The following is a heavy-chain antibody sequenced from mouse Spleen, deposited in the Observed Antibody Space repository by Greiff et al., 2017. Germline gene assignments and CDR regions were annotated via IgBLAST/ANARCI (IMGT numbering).Heavy chain of an antibody. CDR3: ARSTVVDWYFDV. CDR2: INPSNGGT. J-gene: IGHJ1*01. D-gene: IGHD1-1*01. V-gene: IGHV1-53*01. Sequence: VQLQQPGTELVKPGASVKLSCKASGYTFTSYWMHWVKQRPGQGLEWIGNINPSNGGTNYNEKFKDKATLTADKSSSTAYMQLSSLTYEDSAVYYCARSTVVDWYFDVWGAGTTVTVSS. CDR1: GYTFTSYW.